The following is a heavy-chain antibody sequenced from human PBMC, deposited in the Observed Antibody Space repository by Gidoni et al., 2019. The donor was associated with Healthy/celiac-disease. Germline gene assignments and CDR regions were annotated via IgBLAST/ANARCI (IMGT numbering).Heavy chain of an antibody. Sequence: EVQLLESGGGLVQPGGSLRLSCAASGFTFSGYAMSWVRQAPGKGLEWVSAISGSGGSTYYADSVKGRFTISRDNSKNTLYLQMNSLRAEDTAVYYCAKGANVVVTAIPHDDAFDIWGQGTMVTVSS. J-gene: IGHJ3*02. D-gene: IGHD2-21*02. CDR2: ISGSGGST. V-gene: IGHV3-23*01. CDR1: GFTFSGYA. CDR3: AKGANVVVTAIPHDDAFDI.